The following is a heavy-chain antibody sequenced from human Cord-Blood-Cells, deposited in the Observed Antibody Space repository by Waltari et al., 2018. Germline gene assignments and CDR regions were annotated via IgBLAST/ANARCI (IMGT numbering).Heavy chain of an antibody. J-gene: IGHJ6*02. V-gene: IGHV3-53*01. CDR3: ARDLMVRGDYYGMDV. Sequence: EVQLVESGGGLIQPGGSLRLSCAASGFTVSSNYISWVRQAPGKGLEWVSVIYSGGSTYYADSVKGRFTISRDNSKNTLYLQMNSLRAEDTAVYYCARDLMVRGDYYGMDVWGQGTTVTVSS. CDR1: GFTVSSNY. D-gene: IGHD3-10*01. CDR2: IYSGGST.